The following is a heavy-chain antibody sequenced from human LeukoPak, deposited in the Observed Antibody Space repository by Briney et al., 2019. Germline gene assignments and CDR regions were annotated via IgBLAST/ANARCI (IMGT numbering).Heavy chain of an antibody. V-gene: IGHV3-64*02. Sequence: GGSLRLSCAASGFTFSSYSMHWLRQAPGKALAYVSAISSNGDNTYYAGSVKGRFTISRDNSKNTLYLQMGSLRVEDMGVYYCAREVDRVFDYWGQGNLVTVSS. CDR2: ISSNGDNT. D-gene: IGHD2-2*01. J-gene: IGHJ4*02. CDR1: GFTFSSYS. CDR3: AREVDRVFDY.